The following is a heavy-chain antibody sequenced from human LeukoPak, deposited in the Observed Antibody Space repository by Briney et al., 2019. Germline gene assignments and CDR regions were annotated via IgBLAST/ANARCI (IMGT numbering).Heavy chain of an antibody. CDR1: GYTFTSYY. CDR2: INPSGGST. D-gene: IGHD4-17*01. Sequence: GASVKVSCKASGYTFTSYYMHWVRQAPGQGLEWMGIINPSGGSTSYAQKFQGRVTMTSDTSTGTVYMELSSLRSEDTAVYYCARKYGDYVGFDYWGQGTVVTVSS. J-gene: IGHJ4*02. CDR3: ARKYGDYVGFDY. V-gene: IGHV1-46*01.